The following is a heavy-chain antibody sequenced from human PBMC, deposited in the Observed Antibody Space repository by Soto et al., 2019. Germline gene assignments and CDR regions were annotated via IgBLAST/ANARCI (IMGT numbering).Heavy chain of an antibody. J-gene: IGHJ4*02. D-gene: IGHD4-4*01. CDR3: VSHRTTVKPKDYFDS. CDR2: VYYRGRS. V-gene: IGHV4-39*01. CDR1: GGSVTNSSYY. Sequence: PSETLSITSTVSGGSVTNSSYYWGWIRQSPGKGLEWIGSVYYRGRSYSKSSVKSRVTISVDTSKNQFSLNLNSVTASDTAVYFCVSHRTTVKPKDYFDSRGTRDLVTV.